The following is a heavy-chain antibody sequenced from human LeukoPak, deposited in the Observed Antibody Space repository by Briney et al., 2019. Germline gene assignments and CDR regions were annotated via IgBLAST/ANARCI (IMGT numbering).Heavy chain of an antibody. J-gene: IGHJ2*01. CDR2: INPDGTVT. V-gene: IGHV3-74*01. Sequence: GGSPRLSCAASGFTFNNYWMHWVRQAPGKGLVWVSPINPDGTVTTYADSVKGRFTISRDNAKNTLYLQMNSLRAEDTAVYYCVRDSPSGFFDLWGRGTLVTVSS. CDR1: GFTFNNYW. D-gene: IGHD6-19*01. CDR3: VRDSPSGFFDL.